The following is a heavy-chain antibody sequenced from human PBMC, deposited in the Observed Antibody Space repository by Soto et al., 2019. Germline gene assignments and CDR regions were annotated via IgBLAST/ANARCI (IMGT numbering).Heavy chain of an antibody. D-gene: IGHD1-1*01. Sequence: SETLSLTCTVSGASISSGGYYWGWIRQPPGKGLEWIGNIYYSGSTYYNPSLKSRVTISVDRSKNQFSLKLSSVTAADTAVYYCARGNPYDHRGWFDPWGQGSLVIVSS. J-gene: IGHJ5*02. V-gene: IGHV4-39*07. CDR2: IYYSGST. CDR1: GASISSGGYY. CDR3: ARGNPYDHRGWFDP.